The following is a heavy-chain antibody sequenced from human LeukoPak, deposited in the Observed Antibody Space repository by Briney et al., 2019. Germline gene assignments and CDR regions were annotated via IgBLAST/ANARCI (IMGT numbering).Heavy chain of an antibody. CDR1: GFTFSSYA. CDR2: ISGSGGST. CDR3: AKGGHYSFFDY. V-gene: IGHV3-23*01. J-gene: IGHJ4*02. Sequence: PGGSLRLSCVASGFTFSSYAMSWVRQAPGKGLEWVSAISGSGGSTYYADSVKGRFTISRDNSKNTHYLQMSSLRAEDTGIYYCAKGGHYSFFDYWGQGTLVTVSS. D-gene: IGHD4-11*01.